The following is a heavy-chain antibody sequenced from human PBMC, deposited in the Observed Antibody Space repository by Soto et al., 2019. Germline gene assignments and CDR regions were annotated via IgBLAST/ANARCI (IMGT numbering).Heavy chain of an antibody. D-gene: IGHD2-21*02. CDR2: IIPLIGTA. V-gene: IGHV1-69*06. J-gene: IGHJ4*02. CDR3: ASKAACGGDCYAFAS. Sequence: QVYLVQSGAEVKKPGSSVKISCKASGGIFSSNTINWVRQAAGQGLEWMGGIIPLIGTANYSEKFQGRVTITADKSTKSEYMEVTSLRSEDTAVYYCASKAACGGDCYAFASWGQGTLVTVSS. CDR1: GGIFSSNT.